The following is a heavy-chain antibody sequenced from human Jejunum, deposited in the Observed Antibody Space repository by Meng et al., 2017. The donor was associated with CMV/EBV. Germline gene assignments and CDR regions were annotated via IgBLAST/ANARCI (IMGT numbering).Heavy chain of an antibody. CDR2: IIPMFATA. Sequence: FSSFVISWVRPAPGQGPEWMGGIIPMFATAKYSQKFQGRVTITADESTSTAYMEVSSLRPEDTAVYYCAKDIRGSGLFDHYYGLDVWGQGTTVTVSS. CDR1: FSSFV. V-gene: IGHV1-69*01. D-gene: IGHD3-3*01. J-gene: IGHJ6*02. CDR3: AKDIRGSGLFDHYYGLDV.